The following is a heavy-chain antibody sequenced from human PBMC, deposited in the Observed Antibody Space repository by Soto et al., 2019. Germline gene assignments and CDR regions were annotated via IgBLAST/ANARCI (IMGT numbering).Heavy chain of an antibody. Sequence: GGSLRLSCAASGFTFSSYGMHWVRQAPGKGLEWVAVISYEGSNKYYADTVKGRFTISRDNSKNTLYLQMNSLRAEDTAVYYCAKDETPLQYSYSVDYWGQGTLVTVSS. CDR1: GFTFSSYG. D-gene: IGHD5-18*01. CDR2: ISYEGSNK. CDR3: AKDETPLQYSYSVDY. V-gene: IGHV3-30*18. J-gene: IGHJ4*02.